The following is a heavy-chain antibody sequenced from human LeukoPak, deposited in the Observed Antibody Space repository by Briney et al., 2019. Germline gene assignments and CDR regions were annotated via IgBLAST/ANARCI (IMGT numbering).Heavy chain of an antibody. CDR1: GYTFTSYG. D-gene: IGHD2-8*01. CDR2: INPSGGST. CDR3: AREDVVLVDAVRYYYYGMDV. V-gene: IGHV1-46*01. Sequence: ASVKVSCKASGYTFTSYGISWVRQAPGQGLEWMGIINPSGGSTSYAQKFQDRVTMTRDMSTSTVYMELSSLKSEDTAVYYCAREDVVLVDAVRYYYYGMDVWGQGTTVTVSS. J-gene: IGHJ6*02.